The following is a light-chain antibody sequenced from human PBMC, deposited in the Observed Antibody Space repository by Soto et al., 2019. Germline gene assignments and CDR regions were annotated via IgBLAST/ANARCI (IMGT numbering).Light chain of an antibody. J-gene: IGKJ2*01. V-gene: IGKV1-39*01. Sequence: DIQMTQSPSSLSASVGDSVTITCRASQSISSSLNWYQQKPGKAPRLLIYAASTLQSGVPSGFSGSGSGTDFALTISSLQTENFETYYCQQTFTTPHTFGQGTKVDIK. CDR1: QSISSS. CDR2: AAS. CDR3: QQTFTTPHT.